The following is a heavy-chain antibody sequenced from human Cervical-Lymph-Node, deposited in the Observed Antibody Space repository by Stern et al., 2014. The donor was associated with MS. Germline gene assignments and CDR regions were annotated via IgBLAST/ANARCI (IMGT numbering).Heavy chain of an antibody. V-gene: IGHV1-46*01. CDR1: GYTFTNYY. J-gene: IGHJ4*02. D-gene: IGHD3-16*01. CDR3: TRAVGGVGRE. Sequence: VQLVESGPEVKKPGASVMVSCKTSGYTFTNYYIHWVRQAPGQGLEWMGIINPNGSVTASAQKFQGRLTMTPDTSTTTLYMRLITLTSEDTAMYYCTRAVGGVGREWGQGTLVFVSS. CDR2: INPNGSVT.